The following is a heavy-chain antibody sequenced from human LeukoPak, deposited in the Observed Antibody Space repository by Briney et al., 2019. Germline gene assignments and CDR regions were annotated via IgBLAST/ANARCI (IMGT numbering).Heavy chain of an antibody. J-gene: IGHJ4*02. CDR2: ISYDGSNK. V-gene: IGHV3-30-3*01. CDR1: AFTFSRYA. CDR3: ARAPSSLYSGSYQA. D-gene: IGHD1-26*01. Sequence: GGSLRLSCSASAFTFSRYAMHWVRQAPGKGLEWVAVISYDGSNKYYADSVKGRFTISRDNSKNTLYLQMNSLRAEDTAVYYCARAPSSLYSGSYQAWGQGTLVTVSS.